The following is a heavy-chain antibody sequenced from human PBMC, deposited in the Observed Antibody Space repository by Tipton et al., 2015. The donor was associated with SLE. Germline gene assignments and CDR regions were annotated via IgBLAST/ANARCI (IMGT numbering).Heavy chain of an antibody. CDR1: GGSINSYF. CDR3: ARVPAVYYYYMDV. D-gene: IGHD2-2*01. J-gene: IGHJ6*03. Sequence: TLSLTCTVSGGSINSYFWSWIRQSPGKGLEWIGYMYNTGSTSYNPSLRSRVTISVDRSKNQFSLKLSSVTAADTAVYYCARVPAVYYYYMDVWGKGTTVTVSS. CDR2: MYNTGST. V-gene: IGHV4-59*01.